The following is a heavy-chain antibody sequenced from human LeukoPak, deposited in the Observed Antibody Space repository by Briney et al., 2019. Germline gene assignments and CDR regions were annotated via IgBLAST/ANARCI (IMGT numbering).Heavy chain of an antibody. Sequence: SVKVSCKASGGTFSSYAISWVRQAPGQGLEWMGGIIPIFGTANYAQKFQGRVTITTDESTSTAYMELSSLRSEDTAVYYCARAEPRCSSTGCRRWGGAFDIWGQGTMVTVSS. CDR1: GGTFSSYA. D-gene: IGHD2-2*01. V-gene: IGHV1-69*05. CDR2: IIPIFGTA. J-gene: IGHJ3*02. CDR3: ARAEPRCSSTGCRRWGGAFDI.